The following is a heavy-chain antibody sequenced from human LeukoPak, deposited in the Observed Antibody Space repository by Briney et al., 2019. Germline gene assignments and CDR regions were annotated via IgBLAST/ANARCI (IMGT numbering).Heavy chain of an antibody. CDR3: ARDPSLIGAVAGTQDY. CDR1: GFTFSSYG. J-gene: IGHJ4*02. CDR2: IWYDGSNK. Sequence: GGSLRLSCAASGFTFSSYGMHWVRQAPGKGLEWVAVIWYDGSNKYYADSVKGRFTISRDNSKNTLYLQINSLRAEDTAVYYCARDPSLIGAVAGTQDYWGQGTLVTVSS. D-gene: IGHD6-19*01. V-gene: IGHV3-33*01.